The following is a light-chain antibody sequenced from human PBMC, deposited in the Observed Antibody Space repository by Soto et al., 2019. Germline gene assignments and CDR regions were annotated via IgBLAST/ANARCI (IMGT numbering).Light chain of an antibody. CDR3: QQYGDSIFT. J-gene: IGKJ3*01. CDR1: QSVSSSY. Sequence: ELVLTQSPDTLSLSPGERATLSCRASQSVSSSYLAWYQQKPGQAPSLLIYGASSRATGIPDRFSGSGSGTDFTLTISRLEPEDFAVYYCQQYGDSIFTFGPGTKVDIK. CDR2: GAS. V-gene: IGKV3-20*01.